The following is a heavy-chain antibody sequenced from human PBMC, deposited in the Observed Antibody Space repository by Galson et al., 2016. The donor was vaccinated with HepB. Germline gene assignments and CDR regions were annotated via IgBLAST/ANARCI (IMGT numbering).Heavy chain of an antibody. J-gene: IGHJ3*01. CDR2: IYYSGDT. CDR3: ARLTSTGTFDAFDV. CDR1: GASITIGGYY. Sequence: TLSLTCSVSGASITIGGYYWSWIRRHPGKDLEWIGYIYYSGDTYYNPSLKSRVTMSVDTSKNQFSLELSSVTAADTAVYFCARLTSTGTFDAFDVWGQGTTVTVSS. V-gene: IGHV4-31*03. D-gene: IGHD1-1*01.